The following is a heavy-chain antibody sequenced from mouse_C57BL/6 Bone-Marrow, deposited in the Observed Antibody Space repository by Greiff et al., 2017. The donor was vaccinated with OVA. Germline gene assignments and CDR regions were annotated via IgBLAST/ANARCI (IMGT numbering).Heavy chain of an antibody. Sequence: QVQLKQSGAELVRPGTSVKVSCKASGYAFTNYLIEWVKQRPGQGLEWIGVINPGSGGTNYNEKFKGKATLTADKSSSTAYMQLSSLTSEDSAVYFCATYYGNYGDYWGQGTSVTVSS. CDR1: GYAFTNYL. CDR2: INPGSGGT. V-gene: IGHV1-54*01. CDR3: ATYYGNYGDY. D-gene: IGHD2-10*01. J-gene: IGHJ4*01.